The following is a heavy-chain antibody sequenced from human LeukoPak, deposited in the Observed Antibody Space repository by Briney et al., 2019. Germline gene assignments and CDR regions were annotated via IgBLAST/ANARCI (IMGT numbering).Heavy chain of an antibody. Sequence: ASVKVSCKASGYTFTSYAINWVRQAPGQGLEWMGRINPSSGSTTYAQKFQGRVTMTRATSTSTVYMELSSLRSEDTAMYYCARDQARVTTCPGDYWGQGTVVTVSS. CDR3: ARDQARVTTCPGDY. D-gene: IGHD3-22*01. CDR1: GYTFTSYA. CDR2: INPSSGST. V-gene: IGHV1-46*01. J-gene: IGHJ4*02.